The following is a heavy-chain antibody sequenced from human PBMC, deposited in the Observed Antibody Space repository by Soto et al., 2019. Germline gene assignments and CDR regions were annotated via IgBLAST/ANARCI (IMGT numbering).Heavy chain of an antibody. CDR3: ARDSYYYVSSMGGGY. J-gene: IGHJ4*02. CDR1: GDTFDSYT. D-gene: IGHD3-10*01. V-gene: IGHV1-69*08. Sequence: QVQLVQSGAEVRKPGSSVKVSCKASGDTFDSYTLSWVRQAPGQGLEWMGRIIPILGITNYALRFQGRVTLTEGMATSPAYLELSGLRSGYTAVYFCARDSYYYVSSMGGGYWGQGSLVTVSS. CDR2: IIPILGIT.